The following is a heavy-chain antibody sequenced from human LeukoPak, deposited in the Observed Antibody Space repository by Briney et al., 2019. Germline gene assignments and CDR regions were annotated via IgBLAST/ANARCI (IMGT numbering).Heavy chain of an antibody. CDR2: IYSGNT. CDR1: GVSISSSNSY. D-gene: IGHD3/OR15-3a*01. J-gene: IGHJ4*02. Sequence: SETLSLTCTVSGVSISSSNSYWGWIRQPPGKGLEWIGSIYSGNTYYNASLKSQVSISIDTSKNQFSLRLTSVTAADTAVYYCARQTGSGLFILPGGQGTLVTISS. CDR3: ARQTGSGLFILP. V-gene: IGHV4-39*01.